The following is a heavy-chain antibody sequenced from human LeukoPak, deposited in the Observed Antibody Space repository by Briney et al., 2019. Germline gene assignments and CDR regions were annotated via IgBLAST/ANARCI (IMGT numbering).Heavy chain of an antibody. CDR1: GGTFNDYS. CDR3: ARDRPRARYFDY. CDR2: IIPILNVP. V-gene: IGHV1-69*04. D-gene: IGHD2-15*01. Sequence: SVKVSCKASGGTFNDYSISWVRQAPGQGLEWMGRIIPILNVPNYAQRFEGRVTITADKSTNTAYMELSSLKSEDTAVYFCARDRPRARYFDYWGQGTLVTVSS. J-gene: IGHJ4*02.